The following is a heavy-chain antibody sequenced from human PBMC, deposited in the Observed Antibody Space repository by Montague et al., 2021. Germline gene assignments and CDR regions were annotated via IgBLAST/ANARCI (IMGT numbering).Heavy chain of an antibody. V-gene: IGHV4-59*08. CDR2: MFYGGAT. CDR3: AKQDYFVSGTSYKGFGP. J-gene: IGHJ5*02. Sequence: SETLSLTCTVSSGSIFRAHWSWVRQPPGKGLEWLGSMFYGGATSNNPSLKSRVTMSIDTSTNQFSLKLSFVTAADTAVYYCAKQDYFVSGTSYKGFGPWGQGILVTVSS. CDR1: SGSIFRAH. D-gene: IGHD3-10*01.